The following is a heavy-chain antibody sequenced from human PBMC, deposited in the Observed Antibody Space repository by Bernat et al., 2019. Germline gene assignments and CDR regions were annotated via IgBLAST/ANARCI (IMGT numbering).Heavy chain of an antibody. J-gene: IGHJ4*02. Sequence: QVQLVQSGAEVKKPGASVKVSCKASGYTFTSYAMHWVRQAPGQRREWMGWINAGNGNTKYSQKFQGRVTITRDTSASTAYMELSSLRSEDTAVYYCAGDRRDSSGSPFFDYWGQGTLVTVSS. D-gene: IGHD3-22*01. V-gene: IGHV1-3*01. CDR1: GYTFTSYA. CDR2: INAGNGNT. CDR3: AGDRRDSSGSPFFDY.